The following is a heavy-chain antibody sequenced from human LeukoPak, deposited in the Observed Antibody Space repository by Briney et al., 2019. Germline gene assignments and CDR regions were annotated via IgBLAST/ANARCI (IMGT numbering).Heavy chain of an antibody. J-gene: IGHJ6*03. CDR3: ARTYYDFWSPPNYYMDV. CDR2: IYYSGST. D-gene: IGHD3-3*01. V-gene: IGHV4-59*08. CDR1: GGSISSYY. Sequence: SETLSLTCTVSGGSISSYYWSWIRQPPGKGLEWIGYIYYSGSTNYNPSLKSRVTISVDTSKNQFSLKLSSVTAADTAVYYCARTYYDFWSPPNYYMDVWGKGTTVTVSS.